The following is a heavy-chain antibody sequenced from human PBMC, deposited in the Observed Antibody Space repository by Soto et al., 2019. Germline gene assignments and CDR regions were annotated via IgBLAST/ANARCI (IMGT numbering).Heavy chain of an antibody. Sequence: PGESLKISCKGSGYSFTTYWIAWVRQRPGKGLEWIGVIYPGDSDTRYSPSFQGQVTISADRSITTAYLQWSSLKASDTAVYYCARHEPLYYNFYGMDVWGQGTTVTVPS. J-gene: IGHJ6*02. CDR2: IYPGDSDT. CDR1: GYSFTTYW. CDR3: ARHEPLYYNFYGMDV. V-gene: IGHV5-51*01.